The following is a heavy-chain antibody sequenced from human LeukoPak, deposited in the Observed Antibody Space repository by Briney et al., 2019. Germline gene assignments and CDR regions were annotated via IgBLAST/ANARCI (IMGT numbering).Heavy chain of an antibody. D-gene: IGHD2-15*01. CDR3: ARDQIYCSGGFCYFEY. CDR2: INSDGSSI. Sequence: GRSLRLSCAASGFTFSRFWMHWVRQAPGKGLVWVSRINSDGSSISYADFVKGRFTISRDNAKNTLYLEMNSLRAEDTAVYYCARDQIYCSGGFCYFEYWGQGTLVTVSS. V-gene: IGHV3-74*01. CDR1: GFTFSRFW. J-gene: IGHJ4*02.